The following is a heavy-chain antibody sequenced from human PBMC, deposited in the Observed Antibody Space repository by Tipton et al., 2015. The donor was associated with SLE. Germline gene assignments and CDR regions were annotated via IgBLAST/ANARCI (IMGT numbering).Heavy chain of an antibody. D-gene: IGHD5-24*01. CDR2: IYTSGST. CDR1: GGSISSGSYY. J-gene: IGHJ4*02. Sequence: TLSLTCTVSGGSISSGSYYWSWIRQPAGKGLEWIGRIYTSGSTNYNPSLKSRVTISVDTSKNQFSLKLSSVTAADTAVYYCARGGGDGNSVWGQGTLVTVSS. CDR3: ARGGGDGNSV. V-gene: IGHV4-61*02.